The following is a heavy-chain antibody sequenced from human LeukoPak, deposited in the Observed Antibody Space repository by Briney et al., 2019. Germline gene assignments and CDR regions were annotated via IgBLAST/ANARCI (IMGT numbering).Heavy chain of an antibody. Sequence: GGSLRLSCAASGFTFSSYSMNWVRQAPGKGLEWVSSISSSSSYIYYADSVKGRFTISRDNAKNSLYLQMNSLRAEDTAVYYCAKAPPRSGWYQAYYFDYWGQGTLVTVSS. V-gene: IGHV3-21*04. CDR2: ISSSSSYI. J-gene: IGHJ4*02. CDR1: GFTFSSYS. D-gene: IGHD6-19*01. CDR3: AKAPPRSGWYQAYYFDY.